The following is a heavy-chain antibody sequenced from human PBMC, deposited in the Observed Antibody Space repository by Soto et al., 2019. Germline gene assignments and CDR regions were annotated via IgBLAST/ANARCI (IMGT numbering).Heavy chain of an antibody. D-gene: IGHD3-16*01. CDR1: GYNFIPDW. CDR2: IDPTDSYT. Sequence: GESLKISCKGSGYNFIPDWISWVRQMPGKGLEWMGRIDPTDSYTKYSPSFEGHVTISADKSISTAYLQWSSLKASDSAVYYCARLSRASFALDVWGQGTTVTVS. J-gene: IGHJ6*02. CDR3: ARLSRASFALDV. V-gene: IGHV5-10-1*01.